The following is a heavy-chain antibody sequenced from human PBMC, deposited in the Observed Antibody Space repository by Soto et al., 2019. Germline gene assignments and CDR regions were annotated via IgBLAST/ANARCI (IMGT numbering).Heavy chain of an antibody. CDR2: ISAYNGNT. V-gene: IGHV1-18*01. Sequence: QVQLVQSGAEVKKPGASVKVSCKASGYTFTSYGISWVRQAPGQGLEWMGWISAYNGNTNYAQKLQGRVTMTTDTSADTAYMEARGLRVGDSAVYFCGRRHNSWWYAHFDYLGQGTLGHLSS. D-gene: IGHD2-15*01. CDR1: GYTFTSYG. CDR3: GRRHNSWWYAHFDY. J-gene: IGHJ4*01.